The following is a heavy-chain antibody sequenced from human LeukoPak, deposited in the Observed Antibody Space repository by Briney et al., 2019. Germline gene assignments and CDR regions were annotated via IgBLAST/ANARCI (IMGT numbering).Heavy chain of an antibody. CDR2: IKSKTDAGTI. CDR1: GFTFSNAW. Sequence: PGGSLRLSCAASGFTFSNAWMSWVRQAPGKGLEWVGHIKSKTDAGTIDCAAPVKGRFIISRDDSKNTLYLQMNSLKSEDTAVYYCTTGGATTCYYWGRGALVTVSS. V-gene: IGHV3-15*01. D-gene: IGHD1-1*01. CDR3: TTGGATTCYY. J-gene: IGHJ4*02.